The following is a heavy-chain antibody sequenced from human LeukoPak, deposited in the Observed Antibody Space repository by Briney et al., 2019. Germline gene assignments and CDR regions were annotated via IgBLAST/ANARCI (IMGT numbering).Heavy chain of an antibody. CDR1: GGSISSSSYY. CDR3: TSHCSSTSCYNYYYYGMDV. CDR2: IYYSGST. D-gene: IGHD2-2*02. J-gene: IGHJ6*02. Sequence: PSETLSLTCTVSGGSISSSSYYWGWIRQPPGKGLEWIGSIYYSGSTYYNPSLKSRVTISVDTSKNQFSLKLSSVTAADTAVYYCTSHCSSTSCYNYYYYGMDVWGQGTTVTVSS. V-gene: IGHV4-39*01.